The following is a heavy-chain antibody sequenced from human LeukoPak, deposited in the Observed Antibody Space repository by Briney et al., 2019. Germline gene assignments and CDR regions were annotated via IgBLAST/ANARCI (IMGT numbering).Heavy chain of an antibody. CDR3: TTGLWELPY. D-gene: IGHD1-26*01. J-gene: IGHJ4*02. CDR1: GFTFSGSA. CDR2: IRSKANSYAT. V-gene: IGHV3-73*01. Sequence: GGSLRLSCAASGFTFSGSAMHWVRQASGKGLEWVGRIRSKANSYATAYAASVKGRFTISRDDSKNTLYLQMNSLKTEDTAVYYCTTGLWELPYWGQGTLVTVSS.